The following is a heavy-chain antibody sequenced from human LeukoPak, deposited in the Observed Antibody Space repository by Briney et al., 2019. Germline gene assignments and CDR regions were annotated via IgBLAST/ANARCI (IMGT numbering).Heavy chain of an antibody. V-gene: IGHV3-30-3*01. D-gene: IGHD1-7*01. CDR2: ISKDGSDK. J-gene: IGHJ4*02. CDR1: GFAFSDYA. CDR3: ARDYWWNYDY. Sequence: GRSLRLSCAASGFAFSDYAMHWVRQAPGKGLEWVAVISKDGSDKYYPGSVRGRFTISRDNSKNTIYLQMDSLRAEDTAIYYCARDYWWNYDYWGQGTLVTVSS.